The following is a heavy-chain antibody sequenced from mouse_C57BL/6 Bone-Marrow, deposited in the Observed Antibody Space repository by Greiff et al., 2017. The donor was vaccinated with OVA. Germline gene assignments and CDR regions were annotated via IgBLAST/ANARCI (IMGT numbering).Heavy chain of an antibody. CDR3: ARWRPH. Sequence: EVQLQQSGPELVKPGASVKISCKASGYTFTDYYMNWVKQSHGKSLEWIGDINPNNGGTSYNQKFKGKATLTVDKSSSTAYMELRSLTSEDSAVYYCARWRPHWGQGTLVTVSA. J-gene: IGHJ3*01. V-gene: IGHV1-26*01. CDR2: INPNNGGT. CDR1: GYTFTDYY.